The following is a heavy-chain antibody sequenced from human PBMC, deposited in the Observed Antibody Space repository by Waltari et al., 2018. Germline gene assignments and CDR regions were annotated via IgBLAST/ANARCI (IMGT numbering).Heavy chain of an antibody. V-gene: IGHV3-74*01. Sequence: DVHLVESGGGLVQPRGSLRLSCTVSGFTLGSHWMHWVGQFPGKVLVWISRIDDDGSSAIYADSVKGRFTVSRDNAKNTLYLEMNNLKAEDTAVYYCASDCCGSGYRIHYWGQGTLVNVSS. CDR3: ASDCCGSGYRIHY. CDR1: GFTLGSHW. CDR2: IDDDGSSA. J-gene: IGHJ4*02. D-gene: IGHD3-3*01.